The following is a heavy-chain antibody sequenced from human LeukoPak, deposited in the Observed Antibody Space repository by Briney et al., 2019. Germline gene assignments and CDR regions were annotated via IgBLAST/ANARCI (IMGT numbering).Heavy chain of an antibody. V-gene: IGHV3-21*01. J-gene: IGHJ6*04. CDR1: GFTFNTYN. CDR2: ISSSSSGYI. Sequence: PGGSLRLSCAASGFTFNTYNMNWVRQAPGKGLEWVSSISSSSSGYIYYADSVKGLFTISRDNAKNSLYLQMNSLRAEDTAVYYCAELGITMIGGVWGKGTTVTISS. D-gene: IGHD3-10*02. CDR3: AELGITMIGGV.